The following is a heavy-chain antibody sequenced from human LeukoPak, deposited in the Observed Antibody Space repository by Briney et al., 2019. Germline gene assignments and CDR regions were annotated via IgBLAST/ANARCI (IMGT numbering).Heavy chain of an antibody. D-gene: IGHD1-14*01. CDR1: GGSISSSSYY. V-gene: IGHV4-39*01. CDR3: ARLTAGGYTGNFDY. CDR2: IYYSGST. Sequence: SETLSLTCTVSGGSISSSSYYWGWIRQPPGKGLEWIGSIYYSGSTYYSPSLKSRVTISVDTSKNQFSLKMSSVTAADTAVYYCARLTAGGYTGNFDYWGQGTLVTVSS. J-gene: IGHJ4*02.